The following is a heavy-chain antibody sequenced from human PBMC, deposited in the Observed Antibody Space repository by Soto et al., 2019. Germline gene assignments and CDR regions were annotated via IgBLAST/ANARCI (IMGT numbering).Heavy chain of an antibody. J-gene: IGHJ4*02. CDR2: IWYDGSNK. D-gene: IGHD2-15*01. CDR3: ARVSGNVAADY. Sequence: ESGGGVVQPGRSLRLSCAASGFTFSSYGMHWVRQAPGKGLEWVAVIWYDGSNKYYADSVKGRFTISRDNSKNTLYLQMNSLRAEDTAVYYCARVSGNVAADYWGQGTLVTVSS. V-gene: IGHV3-33*01. CDR1: GFTFSSYG.